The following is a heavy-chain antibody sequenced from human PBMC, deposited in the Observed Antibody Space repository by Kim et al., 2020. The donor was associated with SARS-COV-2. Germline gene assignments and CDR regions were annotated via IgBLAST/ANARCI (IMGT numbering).Heavy chain of an antibody. CDR2: INPSGGST. Sequence: ASVKVSCKASGYTFTSYYMHWVRQAPGQGLEWMGIINPSGGSTSYAQKFQGRVTMTRDTSTSTVYMELSSLRSEDTAVYYCARFPIAAAGTRVSDYWGQGTLVTVSS. CDR1: GYTFTSYY. CDR3: ARFPIAAAGTRVSDY. J-gene: IGHJ4*02. D-gene: IGHD6-13*01. V-gene: IGHV1-46*01.